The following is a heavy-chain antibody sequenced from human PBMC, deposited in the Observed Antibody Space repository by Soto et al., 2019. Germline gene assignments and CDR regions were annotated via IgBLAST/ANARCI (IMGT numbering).Heavy chain of an antibody. D-gene: IGHD5-12*01. CDR2: IWFDGSKK. CDR1: VFTFKNYG. CDR3: ARQEVAGMGYYYYGMDV. Sequence: PGGSLRLSCVASVFTFKNYGMHWVRQAPGKGLEWVAVIWFDGSKKFYADSVKGRFTISRDNSKNTLYLQMNSLRAEDTAVYYCARQEVAGMGYYYYGMDVWGQGTTVTVSS. V-gene: IGHV3-33*01. J-gene: IGHJ6*02.